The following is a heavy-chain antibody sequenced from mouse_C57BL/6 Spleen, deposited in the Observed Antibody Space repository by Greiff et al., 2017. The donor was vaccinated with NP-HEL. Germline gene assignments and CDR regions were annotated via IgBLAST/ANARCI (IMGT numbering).Heavy chain of an antibody. Sequence: VQLQQSGPELVKPGASVKISCKASGYTFTDYYMNWVKQSHGKSLEWIGDINPNNGGTSYNQKFKGKATLTVDKSSSTAYMELRSLTSEDSAVYYCARSGIYQGFAYWGQGTLVTVSA. J-gene: IGHJ3*01. D-gene: IGHD2-1*01. CDR2: INPNNGGT. V-gene: IGHV1-26*01. CDR1: GYTFTDYY. CDR3: ARSGIYQGFAY.